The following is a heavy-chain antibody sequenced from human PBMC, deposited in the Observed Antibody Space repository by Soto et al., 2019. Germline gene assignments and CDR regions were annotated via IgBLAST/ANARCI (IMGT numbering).Heavy chain of an antibody. Sequence: QVQLQESGPGLVKPSETLSLTCNVSGGSITTYYWTWLRQSPGKGLEWIGYTYHIGSAKYNPSFESRVSISVDTSKNQVFLNLKSVTAAETAVYYCARVVGWFDPWGQGTLVTVAS. CDR3: ARVVGWFDP. CDR2: TYHIGSA. V-gene: IGHV4-59*01. D-gene: IGHD2-15*01. CDR1: GGSITTYY. J-gene: IGHJ5*02.